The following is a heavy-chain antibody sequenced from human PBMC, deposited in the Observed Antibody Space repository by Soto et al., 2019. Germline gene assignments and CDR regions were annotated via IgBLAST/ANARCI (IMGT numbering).Heavy chain of an antibody. V-gene: IGHV4-59*01. CDR3: ARGIVATITGIDY. CDR1: GGSISSYY. D-gene: IGHD5-12*01. CDR2: IYYSGST. Sequence: PSETLSLTCTVSGGSISSYYWSWIRQPPGKGLEWIGYIYYSGSTNYNPSLKSRVTISVDTPKNQFSLKLSSVTAADTAVYYCARGIVATITGIDYGGQATLVTVSS. J-gene: IGHJ4*02.